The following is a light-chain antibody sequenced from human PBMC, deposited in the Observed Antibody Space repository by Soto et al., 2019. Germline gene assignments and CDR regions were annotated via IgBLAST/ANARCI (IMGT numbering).Light chain of an antibody. J-gene: IGLJ2*01. CDR2: G. CDR3: SSYAGSNNVV. V-gene: IGLV1-40*01. Sequence: QSVLTQPPSVSGAPGQRVTISCTGSSSNIGAGYPVHWYQQLPGTAPKLLVAGNRPSGVPDRFSGSKSGNTASLTVSGLQAEDEADYYCSSYAGSNNVVFGGGTQLTVL. CDR1: SSNIGAGYP.